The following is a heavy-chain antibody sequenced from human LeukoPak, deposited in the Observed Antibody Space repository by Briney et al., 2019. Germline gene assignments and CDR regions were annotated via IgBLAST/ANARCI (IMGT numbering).Heavy chain of an antibody. D-gene: IGHD3-10*01. Sequence: SETLSLTCTVSGGSISSYYWSWIRQPPGKGLKWTGYIYYSGSTNYNPSLKSRVTISVDTSKNQFSLKLSSVTAADTAVYYCARDQLRVPSITMVRGVIIMGAFDIWGQGTMVTVSS. V-gene: IGHV4-59*01. CDR1: GGSISSYY. CDR3: ARDQLRVPSITMVRGVIIMGAFDI. J-gene: IGHJ3*02. CDR2: IYYSGST.